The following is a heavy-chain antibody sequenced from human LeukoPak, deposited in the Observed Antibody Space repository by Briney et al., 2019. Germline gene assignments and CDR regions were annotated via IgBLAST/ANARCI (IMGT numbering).Heavy chain of an antibody. Sequence: PSETLSLTCTVSGGSISSSSYYWGWLRQPPGKGLEWIGSIYYSGSTYYNPSLKSRVTISVDTSKNQFSLKLSSVTAADTAVYYCARQIVADLYYFDYWGQGTLVTVSS. CDR2: IYYSGST. CDR3: ARQIVADLYYFDY. D-gene: IGHD5-12*01. J-gene: IGHJ4*02. CDR1: GGSISSSSYY. V-gene: IGHV4-39*01.